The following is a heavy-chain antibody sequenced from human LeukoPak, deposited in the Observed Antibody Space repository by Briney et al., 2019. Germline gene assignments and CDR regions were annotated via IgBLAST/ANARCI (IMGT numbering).Heavy chain of an antibody. D-gene: IGHD3-9*01. CDR3: AREVLRYFDWLSDAFDI. J-gene: IGHJ3*02. V-gene: IGHV1-2*02. Sequence: GASVKVSCKASGYTFTGYYMHWVRQAPGQGLEWMGWINPNSGGTNYAQKFQGRVTMTRDTSISTAYMEPSRLRSDDTAVYYCAREVLRYFDWLSDAFDIWGQGTMVTVSS. CDR1: GYTFTGYY. CDR2: INPNSGGT.